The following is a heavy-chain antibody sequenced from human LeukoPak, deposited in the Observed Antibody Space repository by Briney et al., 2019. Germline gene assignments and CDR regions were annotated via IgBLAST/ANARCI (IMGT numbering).Heavy chain of an antibody. CDR3: ARPIVLIIVLMVYAASGVYY. V-gene: IGHV1-68*01. CDR1: GYTFTCCS. CDR2: ITLYNGNT. J-gene: IGHJ4*02. Sequence: ASVKVSCKASGYTFTCCSLHWLQQAPGQGLERMRWITLYNGNTNYAKKFQGRVTITRDMSLRTAYIELSSLRSEDSAVYYWARPIVLIIVLMVYAASGVYYWGQGTLVTVSS. D-gene: IGHD2-8*01.